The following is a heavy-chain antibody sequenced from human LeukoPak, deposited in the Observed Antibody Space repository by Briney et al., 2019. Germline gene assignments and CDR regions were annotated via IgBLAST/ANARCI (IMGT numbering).Heavy chain of an antibody. CDR1: GFTFSTYG. V-gene: IGHV3-23*01. CDR3: AKATGYDYGSWFDH. J-gene: IGHJ5*02. D-gene: IGHD5-12*01. CDR2: ITGSGSRT. Sequence: GGSLRLSCAASGFTFSTYGMSWVRQAPGKGLEWVSQITGSGSRTYYADSVKGRFTISRDQSEKMLYLQMDSLRAQDTAVYYCAKATGYDYGSWFDHWGQGTLLTVSS.